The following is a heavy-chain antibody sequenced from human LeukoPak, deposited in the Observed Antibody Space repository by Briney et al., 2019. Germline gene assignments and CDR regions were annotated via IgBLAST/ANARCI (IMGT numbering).Heavy chain of an antibody. CDR2: IIPIFGTA. V-gene: IGHV1-69*13. CDR1: GYTFTSYY. CDR3: SIAAAGSELLDY. J-gene: IGHJ4*02. D-gene: IGHD6-13*01. Sequence: GASVKVSCKASGYTFTSYYMHWVRQAPGQGLEWVGGIIPIFGTANYAQKFQGRVTITADESTSTAYMELSSLRSEDTAVYYCSIAAAGSELLDYWGQGTLVTVSS.